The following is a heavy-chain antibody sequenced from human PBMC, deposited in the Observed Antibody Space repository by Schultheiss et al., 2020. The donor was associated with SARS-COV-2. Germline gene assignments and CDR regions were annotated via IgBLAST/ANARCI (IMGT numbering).Heavy chain of an antibody. Sequence: SQTLSLTCTVSAGSISRSSYYWAWTRQPPGKRLDYMGNISCGGSTYYNPSLKSRVTISVDTSKKQFSLKLTSVTAADTAVYYCARRKQISPPRDYYYMDVWGTGTTVTVSS. CDR3: ARRKQISPPRDYYYMDV. CDR2: ISCGGST. V-gene: IGHV4-39*01. J-gene: IGHJ6*03. D-gene: IGHD2-15*01. CDR1: AGSISRSSYY.